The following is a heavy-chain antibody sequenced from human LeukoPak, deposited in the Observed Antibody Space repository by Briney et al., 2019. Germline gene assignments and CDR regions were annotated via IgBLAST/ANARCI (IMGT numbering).Heavy chain of an antibody. CDR2: IKQDGSEK. J-gene: IGHJ6*02. Sequence: PGGSLRLSCAASGFTFNYAWMSWVRQAPGKGLEWVANIKQDGSEKYYVDSVKGRFTISRDNAKNSLYLQMNSLRAEDTAVYYCARDFLSLGCSSTSCHGDYYYYGMDVWGQGTTVTVSS. V-gene: IGHV3-7*03. CDR3: ARDFLSLGCSSTSCHGDYYYYGMDV. CDR1: GFTFNYAW. D-gene: IGHD2-2*01.